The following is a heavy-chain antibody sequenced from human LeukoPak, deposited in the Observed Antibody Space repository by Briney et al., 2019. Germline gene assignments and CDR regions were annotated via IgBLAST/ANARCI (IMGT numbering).Heavy chain of an antibody. CDR1: GFSLSGKW. Sequence: GGSLRLSCAASGFSLSGKWMHWVRQAPGKGLVWVSRISSDGSSTHYADSVKGRFTVSRDNAKNTLFLQMNSLRAEDTAVYYCASQFSGGGHWGQGTLVAVSS. CDR2: ISSDGSST. CDR3: ASQFSGGGH. J-gene: IGHJ4*02. D-gene: IGHD3-10*01. V-gene: IGHV3-74*01.